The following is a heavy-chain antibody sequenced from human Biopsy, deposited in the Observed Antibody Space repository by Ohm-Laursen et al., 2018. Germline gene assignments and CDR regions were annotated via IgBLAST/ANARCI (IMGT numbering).Heavy chain of an antibody. V-gene: IGHV4-61*01. CDR1: AFSLSSGPDN. Sequence: SQTLSFTCIVSAFSLSSGPDNWRWPRQPPGQGLEFIGFIYSGGNTNYNPSLQTRVTMSVDTSKNQYSLKLSSVIAADTAVYYCARGRRTSGWPYFANWGQGTLVIVSS. CDR3: ARGRRTSGWPYFAN. CDR2: IYSGGNT. D-gene: IGHD6-19*01. J-gene: IGHJ4*02.